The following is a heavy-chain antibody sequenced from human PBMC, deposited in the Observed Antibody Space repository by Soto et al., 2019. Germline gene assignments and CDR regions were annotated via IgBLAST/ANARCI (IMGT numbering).Heavy chain of an antibody. CDR2: IHWNDDE. CDR3: AYSPREMSSDYPSHYFHS. Sequence: QITLKESGPALVKPTQTLTLTCTFSGVSLSTSAVDVAWIRQPPGKALEWLALIHWNDDEHYSPSLKSRLTITKDTSKNQVVLAMTNMDPVDTATYYCAYSPREMSSDYPSHYFHSWGQGTLVTVSS. V-gene: IGHV2-5*01. J-gene: IGHJ4*02. D-gene: IGHD6-25*01. CDR1: GVSLSTSAVD.